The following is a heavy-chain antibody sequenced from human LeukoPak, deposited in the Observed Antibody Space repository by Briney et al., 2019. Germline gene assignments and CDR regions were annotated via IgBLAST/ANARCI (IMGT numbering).Heavy chain of an antibody. J-gene: IGHJ6*03. CDR2: ISWNSGSI. D-gene: IGHD6-13*01. V-gene: IGHV3-9*01. CDR1: GFTFDDYA. Sequence: GGSLRLSCAASGFTFDDYAMHWVRQAPGKGLEWVSGISWNSGSIGYEDSVKGRFTISRDNAKNSLYLQMNSLRAEDTALYYCAKEGQQLVRDYYYYYMDVWGKGTTVTVSS. CDR3: AKEGQQLVRDYYYYYMDV.